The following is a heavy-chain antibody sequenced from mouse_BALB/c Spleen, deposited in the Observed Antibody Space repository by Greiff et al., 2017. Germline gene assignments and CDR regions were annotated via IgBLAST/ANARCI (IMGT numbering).Heavy chain of an antibody. CDR2: INPYNGAT. V-gene: IGHV1-26*01. Sequence: EVQLQQSGPELVKPGASVKISCKASGYSFTGYYMHWVKQSHVKSLEWIGRINPYNGATSYNQNFKDKASLTVDKSSSTAYMELHSLTSEDSAVYYCARGDEDLDYWGQGTTLTVSS. CDR3: ARGDEDLDY. CDR1: GYSFTGYY. D-gene: IGHD3-3*01. J-gene: IGHJ2*01.